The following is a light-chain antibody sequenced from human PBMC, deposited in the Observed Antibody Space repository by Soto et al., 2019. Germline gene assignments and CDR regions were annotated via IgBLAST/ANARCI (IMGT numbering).Light chain of an antibody. V-gene: IGLV2-14*01. J-gene: IGLJ3*02. CDR3: TSYTTTSTGV. CDR1: SSDVGGYNY. Sequence: QSARTQPASVSGSPGQSITISCTGTSSDVGGYNYVSWYQQHPGKAPKLMIYEVSNRPSGVSNRFSGSKSGNTASLTISGLQAEDEADYYCTSYTTTSTGVFGGGTKVTV. CDR2: EVS.